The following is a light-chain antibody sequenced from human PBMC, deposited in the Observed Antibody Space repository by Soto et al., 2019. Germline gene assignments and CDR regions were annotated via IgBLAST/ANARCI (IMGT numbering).Light chain of an antibody. V-gene: IGKV3-11*01. J-gene: IGKJ4*01. Sequence: IVLTQSPATLSLYPGERATLSCRARQTVSTYLSWYQHKPGQAPRLLIYGVSNRATGIPARFSGSGSGTDFTLTISSLEPEDSAVYYCQQRYNWLTFGGGTKVEIK. CDR3: QQRYNWLT. CDR2: GVS. CDR1: QTVSTY.